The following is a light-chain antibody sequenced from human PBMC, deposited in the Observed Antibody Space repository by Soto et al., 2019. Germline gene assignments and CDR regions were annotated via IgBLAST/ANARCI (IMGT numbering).Light chain of an antibody. CDR2: DAS. J-gene: IGKJ2*01. V-gene: IGKV3-11*01. CDR1: QSVSSY. Sequence: EIVLTQSPATVSLSPGERATLSCRASQSVSSYLAWYQQKPGQAPRLLLYDASNRATGIPARFSGSGSGTDFTLTISSLEPEDFAVYYCQQRSNWPPYTVGQGTKLEIK. CDR3: QQRSNWPPYT.